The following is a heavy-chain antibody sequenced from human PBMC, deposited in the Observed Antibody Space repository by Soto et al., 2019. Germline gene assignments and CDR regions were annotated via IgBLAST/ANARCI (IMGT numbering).Heavy chain of an antibody. CDR1: GFSLSTSGVG. J-gene: IGHJ4*02. CDR2: IYWDDDK. CDR3: AHSTYSCSSYYFDY. D-gene: IGHD6-6*01. V-gene: IGHV2-5*02. Sequence: QITLKESGPTLVKPTQTLTLTCTFSGFSLSTSGVGVGWIRQPPGKALEWLALIYWDDDKRDRPFLKSRLTINKDTSKNQMVLKMTNLHPVDTATYYCAHSTYSCSSYYFDYWGQGTLVTVSS.